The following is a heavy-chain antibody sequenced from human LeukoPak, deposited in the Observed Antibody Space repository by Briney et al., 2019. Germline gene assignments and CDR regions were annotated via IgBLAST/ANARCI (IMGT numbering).Heavy chain of an antibody. D-gene: IGHD1-26*01. CDR3: GERDDAFDI. CDR2: IYHTGSA. CDR1: GGSISSGNW. V-gene: IGHV4-4*02. J-gene: IGHJ3*02. Sequence: KTSETLSLTCTVSGGSISSGNWWNWVRQSPGKGLEWIGEIYHTGSANHNPSLKSRVTISVDKSKNQFSLKLNSVTAADTAVYYCGERDDAFDIWGQGTMVTVSS.